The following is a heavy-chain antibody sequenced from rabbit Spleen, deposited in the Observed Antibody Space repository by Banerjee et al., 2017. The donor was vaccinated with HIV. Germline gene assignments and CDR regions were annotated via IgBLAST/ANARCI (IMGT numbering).Heavy chain of an antibody. Sequence: QSLEESGGGLVQPEGSLTLTCTASGFSFSSRYYMCWVRQAPGKGLEWIGCIGFGSTGNTYYASWAKGRFTISKTSSTTVFLQMTSLTVTDTATYFCARDTASSFSSYGMDLWGQGTLVTVS. CDR3: ARDTASSFSSYGMDL. D-gene: IGHD6-1*01. CDR2: IGFGSTGNT. V-gene: IGHV1S40*01. J-gene: IGHJ6*01. CDR1: GFSFSSRYY.